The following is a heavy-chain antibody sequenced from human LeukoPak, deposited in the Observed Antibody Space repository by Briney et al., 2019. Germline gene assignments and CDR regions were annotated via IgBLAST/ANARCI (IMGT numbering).Heavy chain of an antibody. V-gene: IGHV1-2*02. CDR3: ARDPKNFYDSKFDYFHMDV. Sequence: ASVKVSCKASGYVSVDYYVHWVRQAPGQGLEWMGRINPNTGGTKYAQKFQGRVTVTADTSISTTYLELRSLSSDDTAVYYCARDPKNFYDSKFDYFHMDVWGKGATVTISS. J-gene: IGHJ6*03. D-gene: IGHD3-22*01. CDR1: GYVSVDYY. CDR2: INPNTGGT.